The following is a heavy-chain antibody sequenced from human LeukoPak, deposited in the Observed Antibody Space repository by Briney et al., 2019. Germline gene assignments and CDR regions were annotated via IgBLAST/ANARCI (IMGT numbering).Heavy chain of an antibody. V-gene: IGHV3-21*01. CDR2: ISSSSSYI. D-gene: IGHD6-19*01. Sequence: GGSLRLSCAASGFTFSSYSMNWVRQAPGQGLEWISSISSSSSYIYYADSVKGRFTISRDNAKNSLYLQMNSLRAEDTAVYYCARAIAVAGDYWGEGTLVTVSP. J-gene: IGHJ4*02. CDR1: GFTFSSYS. CDR3: ARAIAVAGDY.